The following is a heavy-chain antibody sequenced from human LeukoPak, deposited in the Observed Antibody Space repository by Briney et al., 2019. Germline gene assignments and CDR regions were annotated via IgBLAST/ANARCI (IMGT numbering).Heavy chain of an antibody. CDR2: ISGSGGST. CDR3: AKDGLYYYDSSGYYYDARFDY. CDR1: GGSFSGYY. J-gene: IGHJ4*02. D-gene: IGHD3-22*01. Sequence: ETLSLTCAVYGGSFSGYYWSWVRQAPGKGLEWVSAISGSGGSTYYADSVKGRFTISRDNSKNTLYLQMNSLRAEDTAVYYCAKDGLYYYDSSGYYYDARFDYWGQGTLVTVSS. V-gene: IGHV3-23*01.